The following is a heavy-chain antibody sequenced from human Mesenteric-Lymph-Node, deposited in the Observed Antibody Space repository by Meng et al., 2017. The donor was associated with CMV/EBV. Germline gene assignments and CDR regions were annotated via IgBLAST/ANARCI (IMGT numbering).Heavy chain of an antibody. J-gene: IGHJ4*02. V-gene: IGHV4-34*01. D-gene: IGHD3-9*01. CDR2: INHSGST. CDR1: GGSFSGYY. Sequence: QVELHQGGAGRLKPSETLSVTCAVYGGSFSGYYWNWIRQSPEKGLEWIGEINHSGSTTYNPSFTSRIIISVDTSTNQISLNMSSVTAADTAVYYCARGSSYDILTGYFDYWGQGALVTVSS. CDR3: ARGSSYDILTGYFDY.